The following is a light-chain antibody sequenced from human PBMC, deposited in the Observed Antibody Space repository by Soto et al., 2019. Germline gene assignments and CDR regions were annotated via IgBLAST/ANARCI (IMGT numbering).Light chain of an antibody. Sequence: EVVMTQPPATLSVSPGEGVTLSCRASQGIGDTLAWYQLKPGQTPRLLIYDTSTRATGVPARFSGSRSGPECSLTINRLQSGVVEIDYGQPFDNWPLTCGGGTKV. V-gene: IGKV3-15*01. CDR2: DTS. J-gene: IGKJ4*01. CDR3: QPFDNWPLT. CDR1: QGIGDT.